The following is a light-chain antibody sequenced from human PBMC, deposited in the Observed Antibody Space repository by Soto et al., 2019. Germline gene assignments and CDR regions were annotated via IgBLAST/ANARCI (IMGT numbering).Light chain of an antibody. Sequence: DIQMTQSPSTLSASVGDRVTITCRASQSISSGLAWYQQKPGKAPKLLIYKASSLESGVPSRFSGGGSGTEFTLTISSLQPDDFATYYCQQYNSYSGTFGQGTKLEIK. CDR2: KAS. CDR1: QSISSG. J-gene: IGKJ2*01. V-gene: IGKV1-5*03. CDR3: QQYNSYSGT.